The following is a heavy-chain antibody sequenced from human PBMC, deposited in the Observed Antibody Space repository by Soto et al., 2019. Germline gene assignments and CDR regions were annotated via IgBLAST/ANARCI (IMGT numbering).Heavy chain of an antibody. D-gene: IGHD3-3*01. CDR2: IYPGDSDT. CDR3: ARTQFLEWLPSYFAY. J-gene: IGHJ4*02. CDR1: GYSFTSYW. Sequence: GESLKISCKGSGYSFTSYWIGWVRQMPGKGLEWMGIIYPGDSDTRYSPSFRGQVTISADKSISTAYLQWSSLKASDTAMYYCARTQFLEWLPSYFAYWGQGTLVAVSS. V-gene: IGHV5-51*01.